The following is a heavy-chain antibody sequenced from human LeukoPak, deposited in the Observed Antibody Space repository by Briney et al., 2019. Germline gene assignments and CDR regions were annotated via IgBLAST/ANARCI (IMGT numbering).Heavy chain of an antibody. CDR1: GGSISSSNW. CDR2: FYHSGST. D-gene: IGHD6-19*01. J-gene: IGHJ4*02. Sequence: SETLSLTCAVSGGSISSSNWWSWVRQPPGKGLEWIGEFYHSGSTNYNPSLKSRVTISVDTSKNQFSLKLSSVTAADTAVYYCARHRLRYSSGWFSDYFDYWGQGTLVTVSS. V-gene: IGHV4-4*02. CDR3: ARHRLRYSSGWFSDYFDY.